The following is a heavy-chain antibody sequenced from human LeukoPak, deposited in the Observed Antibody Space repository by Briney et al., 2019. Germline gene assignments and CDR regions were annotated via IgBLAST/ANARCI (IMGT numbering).Heavy chain of an antibody. CDR1: GFTFSSYA. V-gene: IGHV3-30-3*01. D-gene: IGHD5-12*01. J-gene: IGHJ4*02. Sequence: GGSLRLSCAASGFTFSSYAMLWVRQAPGKGLEWVAVISYDGSNKYYADSVKGRFTISRDNSKNTLYLQMNSLRAEDTAVYYCARAGKGYSGYDPWYFDYWGQGTLVTVS. CDR2: ISYDGSNK. CDR3: ARAGKGYSGYDPWYFDY.